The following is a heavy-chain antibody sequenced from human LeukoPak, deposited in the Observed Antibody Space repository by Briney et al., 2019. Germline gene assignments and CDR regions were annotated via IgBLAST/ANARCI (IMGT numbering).Heavy chain of an antibody. CDR2: ISSSSSTI. CDR1: GFTFSSYS. CDR3: ARGRYSNSWYSDY. D-gene: IGHD6-13*01. Sequence: GGSLRLSCAASGFTFSSYSMNWVRQAPGKGLEWVSYISSSSSTIYYADSVKGRFTISRDNAKNSLYLQMNSLRAEDTAVYYCARGRYSNSWYSDYWGQGTLVTVSS. J-gene: IGHJ4*02. V-gene: IGHV3-48*01.